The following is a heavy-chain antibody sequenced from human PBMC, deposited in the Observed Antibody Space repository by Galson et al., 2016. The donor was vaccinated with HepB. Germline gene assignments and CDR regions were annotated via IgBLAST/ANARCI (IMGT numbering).Heavy chain of an antibody. Sequence: SLRLSCAASGFTFSYFGMHWVRQAPGKGLEWVANMKEDGSDEYYVESVKGRFTIARDHAKNSLFLQMSSLRAEDTAVYYCARDPWGVNWSRYFDYWGQGTLVTVSS. J-gene: IGHJ4*02. V-gene: IGHV3-7*01. CDR3: ARDPWGVNWSRYFDY. CDR1: GFTFSYFG. CDR2: MKEDGSDE. D-gene: IGHD3-10*01.